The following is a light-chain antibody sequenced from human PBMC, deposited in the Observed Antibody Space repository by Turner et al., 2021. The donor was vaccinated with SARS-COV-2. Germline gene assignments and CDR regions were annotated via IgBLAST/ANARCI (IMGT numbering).Light chain of an antibody. J-gene: IGKJ4*01. CDR1: QSVLSTANNKNV. V-gene: IGKV4-1*01. CDR3: QQYYGDPLT. CDR2: WAS. Sequence: DIVMTQSPGSLAVSLGERATINCTSSQSVLSTANNKNVLAWYQQKPGQPPKLLIYWASTRESGVPDRISGSGSGTDFTLSISSLQAEDVAVYYCQQYYGDPLTFGGGTKVEIK.